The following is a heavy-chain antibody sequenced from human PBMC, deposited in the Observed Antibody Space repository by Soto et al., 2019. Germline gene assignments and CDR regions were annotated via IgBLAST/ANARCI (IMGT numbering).Heavy chain of an antibody. CDR1: GDTFTDYY. J-gene: IGHJ4*02. Sequence: QVQRMQSGAEVKKPGSSVKVSCKASGDTFTDYYIHGVRQAPGQGLEWMGTVNPSGGHTTYAQHFLGRVTMTRDTSTSTLYRELTSLTSDDTAIYYCARGGHVVVVTAAVDYWGQGTLVTVSS. V-gene: IGHV1-46*01. CDR2: VNPSGGHT. D-gene: IGHD2-21*02. CDR3: ARGGHVVVVTAAVDY.